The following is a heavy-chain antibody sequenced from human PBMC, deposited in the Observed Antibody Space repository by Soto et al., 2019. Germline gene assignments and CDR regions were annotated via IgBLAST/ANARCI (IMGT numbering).Heavy chain of an antibody. D-gene: IGHD3-22*01. Sequence: GESLKISCKGSGYSFTSYWIGWVRQMPGKGLEWMGIIYPGDSDTRYSPSFQGQVTISADKSISTAYLQWSSLKASDTAMYYCARQLAYYDSSGYDAFDIWGQGTMVTVSS. CDR1: GYSFTSYW. J-gene: IGHJ3*02. CDR3: ARQLAYYDSSGYDAFDI. CDR2: IYPGDSDT. V-gene: IGHV5-51*01.